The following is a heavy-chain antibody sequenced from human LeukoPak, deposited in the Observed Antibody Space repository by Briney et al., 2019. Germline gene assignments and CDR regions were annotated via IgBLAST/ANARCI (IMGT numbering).Heavy chain of an antibody. Sequence: PGGSLRLSCAASGFTFSSYGMHWVRHVPGKGLVWVSRINTDVSSTIYADSVKGRFTLSRDNAKNTLYLQMNSLRAEDTAVYYCARDDGYGRFDPWGQGTLVTVSS. CDR2: INTDVSST. J-gene: IGHJ5*02. V-gene: IGHV3-74*01. CDR1: GFTFSSYG. D-gene: IGHD3-22*01. CDR3: ARDDGYGRFDP.